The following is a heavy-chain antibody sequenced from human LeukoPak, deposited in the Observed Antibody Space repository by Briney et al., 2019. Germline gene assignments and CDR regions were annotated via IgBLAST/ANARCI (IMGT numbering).Heavy chain of an antibody. CDR3: ASDRTSRHSPGGTQFDY. V-gene: IGHV1-46*01. CDR2: INPSGGST. CDR1: GYTFTSYY. Sequence: GASVKVSCKASGYTFTSYYMHWVRQAPGHGLGWMGIINPSGGSTSYAQKFQGRVTMTRDTSTSTVYMELSSLRSEDTAVYYCASDRTSRHSPGGTQFDYWGQGTLVTVSS. J-gene: IGHJ4*02. D-gene: IGHD1-14*01.